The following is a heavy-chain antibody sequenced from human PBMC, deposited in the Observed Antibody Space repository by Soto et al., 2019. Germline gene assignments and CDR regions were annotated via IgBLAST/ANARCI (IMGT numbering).Heavy chain of an antibody. Sequence: GGSLRLSCAASGFAFSNAWINWVRQAPGKGMEWVGRIKSKTDGVTTDFAAPVRGRFAISRDDSQNMVYMQMNRLKTDVSVVYYFFTDSFITMTVVSLDYWGHGTLVTVSS. D-gene: IGHD3-22*01. CDR2: IKSKTDGVTT. CDR3: FTDSFITMTVVSLDY. J-gene: IGHJ4*01. CDR1: GFAFSNAW. V-gene: IGHV3-15*07.